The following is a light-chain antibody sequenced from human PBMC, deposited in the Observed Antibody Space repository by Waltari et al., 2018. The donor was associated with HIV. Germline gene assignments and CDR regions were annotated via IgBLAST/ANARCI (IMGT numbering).Light chain of an antibody. CDR2: GAS. Sequence: EIVLTQSPGTLSLSPGDSATLSCRASQSIMSTKLAWYQQNPGQAPRLLIYGASNRATGIPDRFSGTGSGTDFTLTISRLEPEDFAVYYCQQYGSSPYSFGQGTKLDIK. J-gene: IGKJ2*03. V-gene: IGKV3-20*01. CDR1: QSIMSTK. CDR3: QQYGSSPYS.